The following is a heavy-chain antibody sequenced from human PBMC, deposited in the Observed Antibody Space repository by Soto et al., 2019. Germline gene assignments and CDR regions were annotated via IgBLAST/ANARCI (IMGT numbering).Heavy chain of an antibody. Sequence: GGSLRLSCAASGFTFSSYAMSWVRQAPGKGLEWVSAISGSGGSTYYADSVKGRFTISRDNSKNTLYLQMNSLRAEDTAVYYCAKASGVSPYYYYYGMDVWGQGTTVTVSS. J-gene: IGHJ6*02. D-gene: IGHD3-10*01. CDR1: GFTFSSYA. V-gene: IGHV3-23*01. CDR2: ISGSGGST. CDR3: AKASGVSPYYYYYGMDV.